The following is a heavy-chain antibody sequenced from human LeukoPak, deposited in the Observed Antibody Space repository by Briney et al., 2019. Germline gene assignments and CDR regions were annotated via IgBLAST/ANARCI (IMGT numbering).Heavy chain of an antibody. D-gene: IGHD6-19*01. CDR3: ARGSQWQDFDY. CDR1: GYTFTSYD. CDR2: MNPNSGNT. J-gene: IGHJ4*02. Sequence: ASVKVSCNASGYTFTSYDINWVRQATGQRLEWMGWMNPNSGNTGYAQKFQGRVTMTRNTSISTAYMELSSLRSEDTAVYYCARGSQWQDFDYWGQGTLVTVSS. V-gene: IGHV1-8*01.